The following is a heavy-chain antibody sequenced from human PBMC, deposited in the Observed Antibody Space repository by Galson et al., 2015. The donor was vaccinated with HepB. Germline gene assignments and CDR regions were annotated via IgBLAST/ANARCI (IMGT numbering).Heavy chain of an antibody. CDR3: ARGGCTSCLGYYYGMDV. V-gene: IGHV1-8*01. J-gene: IGHJ6*02. CDR1: GYTFTGYD. D-gene: IGHD2-2*01. CDR2: MNPNSGNT. Sequence: SVKVSCKASGYTFTGYDINWVRQATGQGLEWMGWMNPNSGNTGYAQKFQGRVTMTRNTSISTAYMELSSLRSEDTAVYYCARGGCTSCLGYYYGMDVWGQGTTVTVSS.